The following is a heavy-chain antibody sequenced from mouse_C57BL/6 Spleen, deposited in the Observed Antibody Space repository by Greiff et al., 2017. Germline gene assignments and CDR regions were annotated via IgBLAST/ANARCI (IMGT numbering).Heavy chain of an antibody. CDR3: AREGGNYEWFAY. J-gene: IGHJ3*01. Sequence: QVQLQQPGTELVTPGASVKLSCKASGYTFTSYWMPWVKQRPGQGLEWIGNINPSNGGTNYNEKFKSKATLTVDKSSSTAYMQLSSLTSEDSAVYYCAREGGNYEWFAYWGQGTLVTVSA. CDR2: INPSNGGT. D-gene: IGHD2-1*01. CDR1: GYTFTSYW. V-gene: IGHV1-53*01.